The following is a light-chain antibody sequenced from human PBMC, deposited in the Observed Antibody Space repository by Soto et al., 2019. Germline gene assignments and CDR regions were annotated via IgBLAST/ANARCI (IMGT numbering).Light chain of an antibody. Sequence: EIVLTQSPGTLSLSPGERATLSCRASQSVSSSYLAWYQQKPGQAPRLLIYGASTGATGIPARFSGSGSGTEFILTISSLQSEDFAVYYCQQCSKWPLTFGGGTKVDIK. CDR3: QQCSKWPLT. V-gene: IGKV3-15*01. CDR2: GAS. J-gene: IGKJ4*01. CDR1: QSVSSSY.